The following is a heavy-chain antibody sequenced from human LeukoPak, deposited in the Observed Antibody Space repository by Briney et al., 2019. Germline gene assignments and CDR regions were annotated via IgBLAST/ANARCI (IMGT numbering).Heavy chain of an antibody. CDR3: ARDEKGGFTIFGVVTHYGPPDY. Sequence: GGSLRLSCAASGFTFSSYCMNWVRQAPGKGLEWVSSISSSSSYIYYADSVKGRFTISRDNAKNSLYLQMNSLRAEDTAVYYCARDEKGGFTIFGVVTHYGPPDYWGQGTLVTVSS. J-gene: IGHJ4*02. D-gene: IGHD3-3*01. CDR2: ISSSSSYI. V-gene: IGHV3-21*01. CDR1: GFTFSSYC.